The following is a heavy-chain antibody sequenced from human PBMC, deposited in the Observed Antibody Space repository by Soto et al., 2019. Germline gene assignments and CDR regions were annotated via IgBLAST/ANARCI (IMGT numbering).Heavy chain of an antibody. V-gene: IGHV7-4-1*01. CDR3: ARDIAAAATSLRDY. D-gene: IGHD6-13*01. J-gene: IGHJ4*02. Sequence: ASVKVSCKASGYTFTSYAMNWVRQAPGQGLEWMGWINTNTGNPTYAQGFTGRFVFSLDTSVSTAYLQICSLKAEDTAVYYCARDIAAAATSLRDYWGQGTLVTVSS. CDR2: INTNTGNP. CDR1: GYTFTSYA.